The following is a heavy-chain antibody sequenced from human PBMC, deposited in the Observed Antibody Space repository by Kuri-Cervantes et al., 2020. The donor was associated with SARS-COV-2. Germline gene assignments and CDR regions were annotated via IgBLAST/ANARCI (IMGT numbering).Heavy chain of an antibody. V-gene: IGHV4-34*01. D-gene: IGHD2-2*01. CDR1: GGSFSGYY. CDR2: INHSGST. CDR3: SRGRRGVPATVFDY. Sequence: SQTLSLTCAVYGGSFSGYYWSWIRQPPGKGLVWSGEINHSGSTNYNPSLKSRVTISVDTSKNQFSRKLGSVTTADTAVYYCSRGRRGVPATVFDYWGQGTLVTVSS. J-gene: IGHJ4*02.